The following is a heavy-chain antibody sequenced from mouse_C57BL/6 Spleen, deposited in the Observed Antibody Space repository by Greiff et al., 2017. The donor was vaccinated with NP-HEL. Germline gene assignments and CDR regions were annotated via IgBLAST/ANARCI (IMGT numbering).Heavy chain of an antibody. V-gene: IGHV1-80*01. CDR1: GYAFSSYW. CDR2: IYPGDGAT. CDR3: ARGFGGLYYFDY. Sequence: QVQLKQSGAELVKPGASVKISCKASGYAFSSYWMNWVKQRPGKGLEWIGQIYPGDGATNYNGKFKGKATLTADKSSSTAYMQLSSLTSEDSAVYFCARGFGGLYYFDYWGQGTTLTVSS. J-gene: IGHJ2*01.